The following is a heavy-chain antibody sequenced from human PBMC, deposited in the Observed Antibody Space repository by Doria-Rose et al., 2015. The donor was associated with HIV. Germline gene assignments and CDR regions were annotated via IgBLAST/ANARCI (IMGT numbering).Heavy chain of an antibody. CDR2: ISFDGSHQ. Sequence: GKGLEWVALISFDGSHQYYADSVKGRFTISRDNSKNTLFLQMNSLRAEDTAVYYCARVRLRSFDYWGQGTLVTVSS. J-gene: IGHJ4*02. CDR3: ARVRLRSFDY. V-gene: IGHV3-30*04. D-gene: IGHD5-12*01.